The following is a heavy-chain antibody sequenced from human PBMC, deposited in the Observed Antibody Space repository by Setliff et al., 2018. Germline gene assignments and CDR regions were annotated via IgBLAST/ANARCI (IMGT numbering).Heavy chain of an antibody. D-gene: IGHD3-22*01. CDR2: INHSGIT. CDR1: GGSLSGYF. V-gene: IGHV4-34*01. J-gene: IGHJ4*02. Sequence: PSETLSLTCAVYGGSLSGYFWTWIRQPPGKGLEWIGEINHSGITNYNPSLKSRVTISVDTSKNQFSLKLSSVTAADTAVYYCASLPYYDSSGYSLSYYWGQGTLVTVSS. CDR3: ASLPYYDSSGYSLSYY.